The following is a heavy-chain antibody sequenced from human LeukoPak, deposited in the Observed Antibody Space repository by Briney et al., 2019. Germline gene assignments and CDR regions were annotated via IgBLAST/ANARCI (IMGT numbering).Heavy chain of an antibody. V-gene: IGHV4-61*02. J-gene: IGHJ4*02. CDR1: GDSITSGTYY. Sequence: PSETLSLTCTVSGDSITSGTYYWTWIRQPAGKGLEWIGRIYTSGSTNYKPSLKSRVTISVDTSKNQFSLKLSSVTAADTAVYYCARLPVYCGGDCYSYGLDYWGQGTLVTVSS. D-gene: IGHD2-21*02. CDR2: IYTSGST. CDR3: ARLPVYCGGDCYSYGLDY.